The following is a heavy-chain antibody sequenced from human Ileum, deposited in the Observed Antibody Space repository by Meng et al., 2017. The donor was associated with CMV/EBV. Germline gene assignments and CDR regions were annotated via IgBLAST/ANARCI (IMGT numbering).Heavy chain of an antibody. CDR1: GGTFSSYA. CDR3: ARVAAEQLVVEIDY. D-gene: IGHD6-6*01. J-gene: IGHJ4*02. Sequence: VKVSCKASGGTFSSYAISWVRQAPGQGLEWMGGISAYTAKTKYAQKLLGRVTMTTDTATSTAYMELRSLRSDDTAVYYCARVAAEQLVVEIDYWGQGTLVTVSS. CDR2: ISAYTAKT. V-gene: IGHV1-18*01.